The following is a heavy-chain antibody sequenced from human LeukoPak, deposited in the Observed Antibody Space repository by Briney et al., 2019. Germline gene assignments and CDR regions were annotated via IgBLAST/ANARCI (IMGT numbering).Heavy chain of an antibody. CDR3: ARTYCGGDCYLYYYYYMDV. V-gene: IGHV4-39*01. CDR1: GGSISSSSYY. D-gene: IGHD2-21*02. Sequence: PSETLSLTCTVSGGSISSSSYYWGWIRQPPGKGLEWIGSIYYSGSTYYNPSLKSRFTISVDTSKNQFSLKLSSVTAADTAVYYCARTYCGGDCYLYYYYYMDVWGKGTTVTISS. J-gene: IGHJ6*03. CDR2: IYYSGST.